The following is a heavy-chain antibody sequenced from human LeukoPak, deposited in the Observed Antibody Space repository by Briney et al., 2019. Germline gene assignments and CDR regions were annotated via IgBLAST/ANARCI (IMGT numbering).Heavy chain of an antibody. CDR1: GYSFTSYR. V-gene: IGHV5-10-1*01. Sequence: GESLRISCKGSGYSFTSYRIRWVRQMPGKGLEWMGRIDPSDSYTNYSPSFQGHVTISADKSISTAYLQWSSLKASDTAMYYCARQKLGYCSSTSCYSDYWGQGTLVTVSS. D-gene: IGHD2-2*01. CDR3: ARQKLGYCSSTSCYSDY. CDR2: IDPSDSYT. J-gene: IGHJ4*02.